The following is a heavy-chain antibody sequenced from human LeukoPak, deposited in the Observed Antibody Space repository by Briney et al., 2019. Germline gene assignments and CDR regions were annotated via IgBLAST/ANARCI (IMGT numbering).Heavy chain of an antibody. CDR3: AKASWMATIWGYFDY. CDR2: ISYDGSNK. Sequence: GGSLRLSCAASGFTFSSYGMHWVRQAPGKGLEWVAVISYDGSNKYYADSVKGRFTISRDNSKNTLYLQMNSLRAEDTAVYYCAKASWMATIWGYFDYWGQGTLVTVSS. CDR1: GFTFSSYG. J-gene: IGHJ4*02. V-gene: IGHV3-30*18. D-gene: IGHD5-24*01.